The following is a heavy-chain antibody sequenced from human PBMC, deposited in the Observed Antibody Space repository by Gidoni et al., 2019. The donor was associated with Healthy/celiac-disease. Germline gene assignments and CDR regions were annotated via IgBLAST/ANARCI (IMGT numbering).Heavy chain of an antibody. CDR1: GFTFGDYA. D-gene: IGHD6-19*01. CDR2: IRSKAYGGTT. V-gene: IGHV3-49*03. Sequence: EVQLVESGGGLVQPGRSLRLSCTASGFTFGDYAMSWFRQAPGKGLEWVGFIRSKAYGGTTEYAASVKGRFTISRDDSKSIAYLQMNSLKTEDTAVYYCTRAREYSSGWRYYFDYWGQGTLVTVSS. J-gene: IGHJ4*02. CDR3: TRAREYSSGWRYYFDY.